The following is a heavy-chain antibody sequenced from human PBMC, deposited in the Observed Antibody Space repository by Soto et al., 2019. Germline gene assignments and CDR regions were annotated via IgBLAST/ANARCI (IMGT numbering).Heavy chain of an antibody. CDR1: GFTFSSYW. CDR3: ARSVYSSDHFDF. D-gene: IGHD3-22*01. V-gene: IGHV3-74*01. Sequence: GGSLRLSCAASGFTFSSYWLHWVRQDPGKGLVWFSRINSDGSSTSYADSVKGRFTISRDNAKNTLYLQMNSLRVEDTALYYCARSVYSSDHFDFWGQGTLVTVSS. CDR2: INSDGSST. J-gene: IGHJ4*02.